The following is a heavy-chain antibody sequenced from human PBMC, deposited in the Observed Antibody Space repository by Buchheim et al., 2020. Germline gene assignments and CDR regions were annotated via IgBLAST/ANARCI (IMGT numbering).Heavy chain of an antibody. CDR1: GFTFSSYG. D-gene: IGHD5-24*01. J-gene: IGHJ4*02. CDR3: ARKEMATIVPYY. Sequence: QVQLVESGGGVVQPGRSLGLSCAASGFTFSSYGMHWVRQAPGKGLEWVAVIWYDGSNKYYADSVKGRFTISRDNSKNTLYLQMNSLRAEDTAVYYCARKEMATIVPYYWGQGTL. V-gene: IGHV3-33*01. CDR2: IWYDGSNK.